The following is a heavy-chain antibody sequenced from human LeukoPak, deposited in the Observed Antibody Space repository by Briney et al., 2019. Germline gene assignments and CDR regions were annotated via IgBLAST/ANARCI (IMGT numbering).Heavy chain of an antibody. V-gene: IGHV3-23*01. Sequence: GGSLRLSCAAFGFTFSSYAMSWVRQAPGKGLEWVSAISGSGGSTYYADSVKGRFTISRDNSKNTLYLQMNSLRAEDTAVYYCAKADGYCSSTSCYGYFDYWGQGTLVTVSS. J-gene: IGHJ4*02. CDR2: ISGSGGST. D-gene: IGHD2-2*03. CDR3: AKADGYCSSTSCYGYFDY. CDR1: GFTFSSYA.